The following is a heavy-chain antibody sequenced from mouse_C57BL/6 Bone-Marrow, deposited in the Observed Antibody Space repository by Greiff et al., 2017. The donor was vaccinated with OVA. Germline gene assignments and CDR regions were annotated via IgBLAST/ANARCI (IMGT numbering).Heavy chain of an antibody. CDR1: GYTFTSYW. V-gene: IGHV1-64*01. Sequence: QVQLQQPGAELVKPGASVKLSCKASGYTFTSYWMHWVKQRPGQGLEWIGMIHPNSGSTNYNEKFKSKATLTVDKSSSTAYMQLSSLTSEDSAVDYFAGSRRYCYAMDYWGQGTSVTVSS. CDR3: AGSRRYCYAMDY. CDR2: IHPNSGST. J-gene: IGHJ4*01.